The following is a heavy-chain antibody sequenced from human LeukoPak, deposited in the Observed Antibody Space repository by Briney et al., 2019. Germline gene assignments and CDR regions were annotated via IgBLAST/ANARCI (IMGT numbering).Heavy chain of an antibody. V-gene: IGHV3-23*01. CDR2: ISGSGGST. J-gene: IGHJ4*02. CDR3: AKDLYYDFWSGYYTGGYFDY. Sequence: GGSLRLSCAASGFTFSSYAMSWVRQAPGKELEWVSAISGSGGSTYYADSVKGRFTISRDNSKNTLYLQMNSLRAEDTAVYYCAKDLYYDFWSGYYTGGYFDYWGQGTLVTVSS. D-gene: IGHD3-3*01. CDR1: GFTFSSYA.